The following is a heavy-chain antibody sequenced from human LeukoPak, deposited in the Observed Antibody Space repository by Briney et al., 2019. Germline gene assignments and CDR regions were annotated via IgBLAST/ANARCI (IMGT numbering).Heavy chain of an antibody. CDR1: GFTFSSYG. J-gene: IGHJ4*02. V-gene: IGHV3-30*18. CDR2: ISYDGSNK. D-gene: IGHD3-22*01. Sequence: AGGSLRLSCVASGFTFSSYGMHWVRQAPGKGLEWVVVISYDGSNKYYADSVKGRFTISRDNSKNTLYLQMNSLRAEHTAVYYCAKDYSGYYSYFDYLGQGTLVTVSS. CDR3: AKDYSGYYSYFDY.